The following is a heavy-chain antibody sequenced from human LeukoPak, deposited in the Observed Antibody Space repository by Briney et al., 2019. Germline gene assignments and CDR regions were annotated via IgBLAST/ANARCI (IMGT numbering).Heavy chain of an antibody. CDR1: GGSFSGYY. CDR3: ARGGYSYKFDY. J-gene: IGHJ4*02. CDR2: INHSGST. Sequence: PSETLSLTCAVYGGSFSGYYSSWIRQPPGKGPEWIGEINHSGSTNYNPSLKSRVTISVDTSKNQFSLKLSSLTAADTAVYYCARGGYSYKFDYWGQGTLVTVSS. D-gene: IGHD5-18*01. V-gene: IGHV4-34*01.